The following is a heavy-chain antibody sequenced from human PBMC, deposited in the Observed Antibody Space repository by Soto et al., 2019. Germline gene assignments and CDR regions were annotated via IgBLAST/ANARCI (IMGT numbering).Heavy chain of an antibody. Sequence: QVQLVESGGGVVQPGRSLRLSCAASGFTFSSYAMHWVRQAPGKGLEWVAVISYDGSNKYYADSVKGRFTISRDNSKNTLYLQMNSLRAEDTAVYYCARDLTAMGPYYYYGMDVWGQGTTVTVSS. J-gene: IGHJ6*02. CDR1: GFTFSSYA. V-gene: IGHV3-30-3*01. CDR2: ISYDGSNK. D-gene: IGHD5-18*01. CDR3: ARDLTAMGPYYYYGMDV.